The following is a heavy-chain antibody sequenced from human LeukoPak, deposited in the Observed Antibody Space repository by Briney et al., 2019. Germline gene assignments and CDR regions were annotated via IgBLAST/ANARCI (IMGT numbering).Heavy chain of an antibody. CDR3: ARDSPFYDSSAFDP. V-gene: IGHV1-69*04. D-gene: IGHD3-22*01. J-gene: IGHJ5*02. Sequence: SVKVSCKASGGTFSSYAISWVRQAPGQGLEWMGRIIPILGIANYAQKLQGRVTVTADKSTSTAYMELSSLRSEDTAVYYCARDSPFYDSSAFDPWGQGTLVTVSS. CDR1: GGTFSSYA. CDR2: IIPILGIA.